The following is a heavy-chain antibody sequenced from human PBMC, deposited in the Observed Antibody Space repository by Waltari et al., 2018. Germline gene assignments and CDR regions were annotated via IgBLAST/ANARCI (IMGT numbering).Heavy chain of an antibody. Sequence: EVQLVESGGDLIQPGGSLRLSCAASGFTVTSKYMTWVRQAPGKGLEWVSIIYSGGTTYYADSVKGRFTISRDNSKNTLYLQMNRVRAEDTAVYYCASLTLQSGYSYGYYFDYWGQGTLVTVSS. V-gene: IGHV3-53*01. D-gene: IGHD5-18*01. CDR2: IYSGGTT. CDR3: ASLTLQSGYSYGYYFDY. CDR1: GFTVTSKY. J-gene: IGHJ4*02.